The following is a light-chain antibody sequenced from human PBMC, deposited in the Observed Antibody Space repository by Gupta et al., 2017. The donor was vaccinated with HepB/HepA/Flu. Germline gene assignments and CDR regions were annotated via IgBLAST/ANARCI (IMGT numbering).Light chain of an antibody. J-gene: IGKJ4*01. CDR3: QQYDNLPSWT. CDR1: QDISNY. V-gene: IGKV1-33*01. CDR2: DAS. Sequence: LSASVGDRVTITCQASQDISNYLNWYQQKPGKAPKLLIYDASNLETGVPSRFSGSGSGTDFTFTISSLQPEDIATYYCQQYDNLPSWTFGGGTKVEIK.